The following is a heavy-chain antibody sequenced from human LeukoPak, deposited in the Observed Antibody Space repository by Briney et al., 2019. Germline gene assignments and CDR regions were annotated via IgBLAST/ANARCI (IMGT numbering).Heavy chain of an antibody. CDR2: IIPILGIA. CDR3: ARDGDTYYYVASGSTDNYYGMDV. CDR1: GGTFSSYA. J-gene: IGHJ6*02. D-gene: IGHD3-22*01. Sequence: ASVKVSCKASGGTFSSYAISWVRHAPGQGLEWMGRIIPILGIANYAQKFQGRVTITADKSTSTAYMELSSLRSEDTAVYYCARDGDTYYYVASGSTDNYYGMDVWGQGTTVTVSS. V-gene: IGHV1-69*04.